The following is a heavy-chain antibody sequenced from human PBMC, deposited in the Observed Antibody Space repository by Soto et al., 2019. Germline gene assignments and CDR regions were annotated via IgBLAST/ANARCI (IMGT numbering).Heavy chain of an antibody. CDR1: GFTFSSYA. V-gene: IGHV3-30-3*01. CDR2: ISYDGSNK. D-gene: IGHD1-1*01. Sequence: QVQLVESGGGVVQPGRSLRLSCAASGFTFSSYAMHWVRQAPGKGLEWVAVISYDGSNKYYADSVKGRFTISRDNSKNTLYLQMTSLRAEDTAVYYCGRVERWGQGTLVTVSS. CDR3: GRVER. J-gene: IGHJ4*02.